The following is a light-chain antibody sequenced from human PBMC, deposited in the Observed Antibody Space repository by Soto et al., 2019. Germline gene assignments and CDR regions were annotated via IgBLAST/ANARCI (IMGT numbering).Light chain of an antibody. J-gene: IGKJ4*01. CDR2: AAS. V-gene: IGKV1D-12*01. Sequence: DIQMTQSPTSVSASVGDRVTITCRASQDISSSLAWYQQKPGNAPKLLIYAASSLQSGVPSRFSGSGSGTDFTLTISSLQPEDIATYYCQQANSFPLTFGGGTKVEIK. CDR1: QDISSS. CDR3: QQANSFPLT.